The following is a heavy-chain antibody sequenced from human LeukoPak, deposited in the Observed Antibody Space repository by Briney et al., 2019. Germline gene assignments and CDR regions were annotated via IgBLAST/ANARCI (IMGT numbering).Heavy chain of an antibody. CDR2: ISCCNGDT. V-gene: IGHV1-18*01. D-gene: IGHD2-2*01. CDR1: GYTFNKHG. Sequence: GASVKVSCKASGYTFNKHGISWVRQAPGQGLEWMGWISCCNGDTHYAQKFQGRVTMTTDTSTTTAYMELRSLRSDDTALYYCARDPTNTRGRYAFFDYWGQGTLVTVSS. CDR3: ARDPTNTRGRYAFFDY. J-gene: IGHJ4*02.